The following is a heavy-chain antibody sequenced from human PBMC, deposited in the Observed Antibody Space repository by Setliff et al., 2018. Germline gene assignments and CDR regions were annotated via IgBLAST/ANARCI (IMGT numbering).Heavy chain of an antibody. CDR3: ARAQSWSGGPYYFDN. J-gene: IGHJ4*02. Sequence: GASVKVSCKASGYTFTGYYMYWVRQAPGQGLEWMGRINPNSGNTGYAQKFQGRVTMTRNTSISTAYMDLSSLRFEDTAVYYCARAQSWSGGPYYFDNWGQGTLVTVS. CDR2: INPNSGNT. CDR1: GYTFTGYY. V-gene: IGHV1-8*02. D-gene: IGHD3-3*01.